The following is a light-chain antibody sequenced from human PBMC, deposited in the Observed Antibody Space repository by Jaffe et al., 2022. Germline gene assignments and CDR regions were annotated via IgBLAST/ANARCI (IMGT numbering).Light chain of an antibody. CDR2: LDD. CDR3: QAWDSSKDVV. CDR1: KLVNKY. J-gene: IGLJ2*01. V-gene: IGLV3-1*01. Sequence: SYEVTQPPSVSVSPGQTASITCSGDKLVNKYASWYQQKPGQSPVLVIYLDDKRPSGIPERFSGSNSGNTATLTISGTQAMDEADYYCQAWDSSKDVVFGGGTRLTVL.